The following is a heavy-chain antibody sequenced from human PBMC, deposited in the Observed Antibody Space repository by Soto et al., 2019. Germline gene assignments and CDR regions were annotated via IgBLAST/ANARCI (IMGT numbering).Heavy chain of an antibody. CDR3: ARDILLGGEYPDS. CDR2: ISSGSSYI. J-gene: IGHJ5*01. Sequence: TVVSLILSCAASGFTFSTYTMNWVRQAPGKGLEWISSISSGSSYIYYAGSVKGRFTISRDNAKNSLFLQMNSLRADDTAVYYCARDILLGGEYPDSWGKGTQGT. V-gene: IGHV3-21*01. D-gene: IGHD3-10*01. CDR1: GFTFSTYT.